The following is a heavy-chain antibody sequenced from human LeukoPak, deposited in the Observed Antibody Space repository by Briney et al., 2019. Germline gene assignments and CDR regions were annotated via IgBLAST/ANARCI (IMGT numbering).Heavy chain of an antibody. CDR1: GFTISSAR. D-gene: IGHD5-24*01. Sequence: GGSLRLYYIASGFTISSARMHWVRQAPGKGLVWVSRIESDGTGAVYVDAVEGRFTISRDNANNMLYLQMNSLRAEDTAVYYCVRGGLDGNWGQGTLVTVSS. CDR2: IESDGTGA. J-gene: IGHJ4*02. V-gene: IGHV3-74*03. CDR3: VRGGLDGN.